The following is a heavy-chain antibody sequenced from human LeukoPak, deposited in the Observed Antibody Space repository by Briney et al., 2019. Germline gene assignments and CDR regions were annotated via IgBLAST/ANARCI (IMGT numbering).Heavy chain of an antibody. D-gene: IGHD6-19*01. CDR3: ARGPQWRGDYYYMDV. Sequence: ASVKVSCKASGYSFTNFDINWVRQATGQGLEWMGWMNPNSGNKGYAQKFQGRVTMTMNTSISTAYMELSSLRSEARAVYYCARGPQWRGDYYYMDVWGRGTTVTVSS. CDR1: GYSFTNFD. CDR2: MNPNSGNK. V-gene: IGHV1-8*01. J-gene: IGHJ6*03.